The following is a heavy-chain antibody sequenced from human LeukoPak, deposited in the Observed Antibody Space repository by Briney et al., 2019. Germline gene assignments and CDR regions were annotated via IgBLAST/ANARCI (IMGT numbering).Heavy chain of an antibody. D-gene: IGHD3-10*01. CDR2: INPNSGGT. Sequence: ASVKVSCKASGYTFTGYYMHWVRQAPGQGLEWMGWINPNSGGTNYAQKFQGRVTMTRDTSISTAYMELSRLRSDDTAVYYCARDPVTMVRGVSNAFDIWGQGTMVTVSS. CDR3: ARDPVTMVRGVSNAFDI. J-gene: IGHJ3*02. V-gene: IGHV1-2*02. CDR1: GYTFTGYY.